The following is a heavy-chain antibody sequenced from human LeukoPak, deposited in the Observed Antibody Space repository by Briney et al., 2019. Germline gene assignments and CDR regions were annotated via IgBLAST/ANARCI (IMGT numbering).Heavy chain of an antibody. D-gene: IGHD6-13*01. J-gene: IGHJ4*02. CDR3: AKAFSSSWYPFDY. CDR2: ISSGSSTI. CDR1: GFTFSTYS. V-gene: IGHV3-48*01. Sequence: GGSLRLSCAASGFTFSTYSMNWVRQAPGKGLEWLSYISSGSSTIYYADSVKGRFTISRDNVKKSLYLQMNSLRSEDTALYYCAKAFSSSWYPFDYWGQGSLVTVSS.